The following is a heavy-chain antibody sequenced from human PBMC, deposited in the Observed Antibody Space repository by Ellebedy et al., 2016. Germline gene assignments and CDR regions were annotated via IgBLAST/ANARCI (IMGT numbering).Heavy chain of an antibody. CDR3: AKDADPDLYYTKYPMGTAFDI. Sequence: ASVKVSXKASGYTFTNYGLSWVRQAPGQGLEWMGWISAYNGNTNYAQNLQGRVTMTTDTSTSTAYMELRSLRSDDTAMYYCAKDADPDLYYTKYPMGTAFDIWGQGTMVTVSS. CDR2: ISAYNGNT. J-gene: IGHJ3*02. CDR1: GYTFTNYG. D-gene: IGHD3-3*01. V-gene: IGHV1-18*01.